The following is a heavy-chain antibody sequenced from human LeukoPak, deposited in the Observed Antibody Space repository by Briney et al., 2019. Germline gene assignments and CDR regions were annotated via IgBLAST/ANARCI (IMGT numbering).Heavy chain of an antibody. J-gene: IGHJ4*02. D-gene: IGHD4-11*01. CDR3: ARHWGTTVSDH. V-gene: IGHV5-51*01. Sequence: GGSLRLSCKGSGYSFTSYWIGWVRQMPGKGLEWMGIIYPGDSDTRYSPSFQGQVTISADKSISTAYLQWSSLKASDTAMYYCARHWGTTVSDHWGQGTLVTVSS. CDR2: IYPGDSDT. CDR1: GYSFTSYW.